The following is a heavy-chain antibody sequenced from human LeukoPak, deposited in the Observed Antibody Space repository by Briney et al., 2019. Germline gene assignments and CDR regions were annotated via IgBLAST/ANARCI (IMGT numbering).Heavy chain of an antibody. J-gene: IGHJ4*02. Sequence: SETLSLTCTFSGGSFSSGTFYWAWIRQPPGKGLEWIGSIHFSGGTYYNPSLKSRVTTSVDMSKNQFSLRLRPVTAADTAVYYCARIFIRNGYSSYFDCWGQGTLVTVSS. V-gene: IGHV4-39*07. CDR2: IHFSGGT. CDR1: GGSFSSGTFY. CDR3: ARIFIRNGYSSYFDC. D-gene: IGHD5-18*01.